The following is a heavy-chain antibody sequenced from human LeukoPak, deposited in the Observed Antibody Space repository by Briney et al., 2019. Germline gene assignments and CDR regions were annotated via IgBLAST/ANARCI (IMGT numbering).Heavy chain of an antibody. Sequence: ASVKVSSKASGGTFSSYAISLMRQAPAQGLEWMGRIIPIFGTANYAQKFQGRVTITTDESTSTAYMELSSLRSEDTAVYYCASGSEHTVRGVYFDYWGQGTLVTVSS. J-gene: IGHJ4*02. CDR3: ASGSEHTVRGVYFDY. CDR1: GGTFSSYA. V-gene: IGHV1-69*05. CDR2: IIPIFGTA. D-gene: IGHD3-10*01.